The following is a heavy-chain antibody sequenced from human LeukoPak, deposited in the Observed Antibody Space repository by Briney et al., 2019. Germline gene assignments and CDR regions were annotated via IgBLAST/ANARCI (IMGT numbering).Heavy chain of an antibody. CDR2: IRSDGTYK. D-gene: IGHD1-26*01. Sequence: PGGSLRLSCAASGFTFSIFGMHWVRQAPGKGLEWVAFIRSDGTYKYYADSVKGRFTISRDNSKNTLYLQMNSLRAEDTAVYYCAKSHGGSSVDYWGQGTLVTVSS. V-gene: IGHV3-30*02. CDR1: GFTFSIFG. J-gene: IGHJ4*02. CDR3: AKSHGGSSVDY.